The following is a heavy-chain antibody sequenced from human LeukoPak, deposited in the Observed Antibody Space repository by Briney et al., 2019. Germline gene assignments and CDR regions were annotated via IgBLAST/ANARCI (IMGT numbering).Heavy chain of an antibody. D-gene: IGHD3-22*01. CDR3: ARDLNYYDSSGYYRFYYYYGMDV. CDR1: GYTFTGYY. Sequence: AASVKVSCKASGYTFTGYYIHWVRQAPGQGLERMGWINPNRGGTNSAQKFQGRVTMTRDTSISTAYMELSRLRSDDTAVYYCARDLNYYDSSGYYRFYYYYGMDVWGQGTTVTVSS. V-gene: IGHV1-2*02. CDR2: INPNRGGT. J-gene: IGHJ6*02.